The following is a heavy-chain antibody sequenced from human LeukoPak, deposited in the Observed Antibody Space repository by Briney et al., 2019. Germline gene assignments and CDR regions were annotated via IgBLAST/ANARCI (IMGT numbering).Heavy chain of an antibody. V-gene: IGHV3-11*01. CDR1: GFTFSYYY. CDR2: ISSSGSTI. Sequence: PGGSLRLSCAASGFTFSYYYMSWIRQAPGKGLEWVSYISSSGSTIYYADSVKGRFTISRDNAKNSLYLQMNSLRAEDTAVYYCAREHCSSTSCYYYYYYMDVWGKGTTVTVSS. J-gene: IGHJ6*03. CDR3: AREHCSSTSCYYYYYYMDV. D-gene: IGHD2-2*01.